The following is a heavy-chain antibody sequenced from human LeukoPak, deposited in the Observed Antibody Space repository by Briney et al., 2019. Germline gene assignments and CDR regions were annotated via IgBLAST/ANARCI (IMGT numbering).Heavy chain of an antibody. CDR3: AVVGANDAFDI. Sequence: SETLSLTCSVSGASISGSSDYWGWIRQPPGKGLEWIASIYYSGSTYFNPSLKSRVTIAVDTYKNQFSLKLSSVTAADTAVYYCAVVGANDAFDIWGQGTMVTVSS. V-gene: IGHV4-39*01. J-gene: IGHJ3*02. CDR1: GASISGSSDY. D-gene: IGHD1-26*01. CDR2: IYYSGST.